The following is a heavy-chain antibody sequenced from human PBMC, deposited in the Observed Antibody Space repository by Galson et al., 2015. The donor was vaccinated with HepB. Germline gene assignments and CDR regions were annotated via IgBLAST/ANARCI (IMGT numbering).Heavy chain of an antibody. CDR2: IYYSGST. CDR1: GGSISSSSYY. D-gene: IGHD6-19*01. V-gene: IGHV4-39*01. Sequence: ETLSPTCTVSGGSISSSSYYWGWIRQPPGKGLEWIGSIYYSGSTYYNPSLKSRVTISRHTSKNHFSLKQSSVTAADTAVYYCARQGYSSGWYAGRDYYMDVWGKGTTVTVSS. CDR3: ARQGYSSGWYAGRDYYMDV. J-gene: IGHJ6*03.